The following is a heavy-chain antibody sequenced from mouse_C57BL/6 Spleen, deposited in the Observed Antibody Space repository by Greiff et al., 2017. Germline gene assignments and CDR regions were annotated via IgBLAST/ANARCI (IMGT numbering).Heavy chain of an antibody. CDR1: GFTFSDYY. Sequence: EVKLMESEGGLVQPGSSMKLSCTASGFTFSDYYMAWVRQVPEKGLEWVANINYDGSSTYYLDSLKSRFIISRDNAKNILYLQMSSLKSEDTATYYCARSGGLYYFDYWGQGTTLTVSS. CDR2: INYDGSST. D-gene: IGHD3-1*01. J-gene: IGHJ2*01. CDR3: ARSGGLYYFDY. V-gene: IGHV5-16*01.